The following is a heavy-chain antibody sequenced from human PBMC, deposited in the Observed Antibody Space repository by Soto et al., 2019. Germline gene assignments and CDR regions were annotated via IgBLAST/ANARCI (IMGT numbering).Heavy chain of an antibody. CDR2: INHSRST. D-gene: IGHD2-8*02. J-gene: IGHJ4*02. CDR3: ARDKNTGLLDY. Sequence: SETPSLTCAVYGWPFGGYYWTWIRQPPGTGLEWIGEINHSRSTNYNPSLKSRVTISVDTSKNQFSLKLTSVTAADTAVYYCARDKNTGLLDYRGQRTLVTLS. V-gene: IGHV4-34*01. CDR1: GWPFGGYY.